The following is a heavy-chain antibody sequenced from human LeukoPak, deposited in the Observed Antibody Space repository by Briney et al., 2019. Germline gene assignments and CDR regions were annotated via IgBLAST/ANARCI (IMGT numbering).Heavy chain of an antibody. CDR1: GGSISSSSYY. J-gene: IGHJ4*02. V-gene: IGHV4-39*07. D-gene: IGHD2-2*01. CDR3: ARDPRYQLLGSYFDY. Sequence: SETLSLTCTVSGGSISSSSYYWGWIRQPPGKGLEWSRSIYYSGSTYYNPSLKSRVTISVDTSKNQFSLKLSSVTAADTAVYYCARDPRYQLLGSYFDYWGQGTLVTVSS. CDR2: IYYSGST.